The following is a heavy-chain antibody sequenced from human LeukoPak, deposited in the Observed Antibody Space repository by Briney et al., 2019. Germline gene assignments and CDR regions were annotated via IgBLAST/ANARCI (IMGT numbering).Heavy chain of an antibody. CDR2: IYYSGST. D-gene: IGHD3-9*01. Sequence: PSETLSLTCTVSGGSISSGDYYWSWIRQPPGKGLEWIGYIYYSGSTYYNPSLKSRVTISVDTSKNQFSLKLSSVTAADTAVYYCATEGGSDILTGYPLSYWGQGTLVTVSS. J-gene: IGHJ4*02. CDR3: ATEGGSDILTGYPLSY. V-gene: IGHV4-30-4*01. CDR1: GGSISSGDYY.